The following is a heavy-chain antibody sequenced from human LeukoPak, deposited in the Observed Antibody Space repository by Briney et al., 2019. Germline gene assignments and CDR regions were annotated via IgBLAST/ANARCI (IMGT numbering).Heavy chain of an antibody. CDR2: INHSGST. Sequence: SETLSLTCAVYGGSFSGYYWSWIRQPPGKGLEWIGEINHSGSTNYKPSLKSRVTISVDTSKNQFSLKLSSVTAADTAVYYCARGRLITVTTRAKFDYWGQGTLVTVSS. CDR3: ARGRLITVTTRAKFDY. J-gene: IGHJ4*02. D-gene: IGHD4-17*01. CDR1: GGSFSGYY. V-gene: IGHV4-34*01.